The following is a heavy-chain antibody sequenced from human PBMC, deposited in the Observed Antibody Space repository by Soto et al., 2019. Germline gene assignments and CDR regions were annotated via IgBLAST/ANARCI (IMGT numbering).Heavy chain of an antibody. J-gene: IGHJ4*02. CDR2: ISRSSSTI. Sequence: PGGSLRLSCAASGFTFSSYGMNWVRQAPGKGLEWVSYISRSSSTIYYADSVKGRFTIPRDNARNSLYLQMNSLRDEDTAVYYCARDVGYYYDSSGYYRFDYWGQGTLVTVSS. D-gene: IGHD3-22*01. CDR1: GFTFSSYG. CDR3: ARDVGYYYDSSGYYRFDY. V-gene: IGHV3-48*02.